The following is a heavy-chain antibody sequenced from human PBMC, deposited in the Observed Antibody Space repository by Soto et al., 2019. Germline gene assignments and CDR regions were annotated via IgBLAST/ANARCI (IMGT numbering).Heavy chain of an antibody. CDR1: GYTFRNYG. Sequence: VQLVQSGAEVKKPGASVKVSCEAYGYTFRNYGITWVRQAPGQGLEWIGWVSGYNRNTNYAQKFEDRVPMTTDTSTSIAYLELRRLRIDDTAVYYCARERQWDPLPYWGPGTLLVVS. CDR2: VSGYNRNT. V-gene: IGHV1-18*01. CDR3: ARERQWDPLPY. D-gene: IGHD1-26*01. J-gene: IGHJ4*02.